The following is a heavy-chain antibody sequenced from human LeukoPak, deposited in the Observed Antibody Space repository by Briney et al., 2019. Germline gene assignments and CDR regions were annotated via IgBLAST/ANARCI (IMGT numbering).Heavy chain of an antibody. CDR1: GFTFSSYA. V-gene: IGHV3-23*01. CDR2: ISGSGGST. Sequence: PGGSLRLSCAASGFTFSSYAMSWVRQAPGKGLKWVSAISGSGGSTYYADSVKGRFTISRDNSKNTLYLQMNSLRAEDTAVYYCAKGYVWGSYRYPNFDYWGQGTLVTVSS. CDR3: AKGYVWGSYRYPNFDY. D-gene: IGHD3-16*02. J-gene: IGHJ4*02.